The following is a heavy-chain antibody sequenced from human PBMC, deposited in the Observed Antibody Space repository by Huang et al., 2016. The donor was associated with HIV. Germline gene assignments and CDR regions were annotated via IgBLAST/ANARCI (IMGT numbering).Heavy chain of an antibody. CDR2: IIPLFGTA. V-gene: IGHV1-69*13. CDR1: GGTFSSYA. Sequence: QVQLVQSGAEVKKPGSSVKVSCKASGGTFSSYAISWVRQAPGQGREWMGGIIPLFGTANYAQKFQGRVTITADESTSTAYMELSSLRSEDTAVYYCARARGYYDSSVSYYFDYWGQGTLVTVSS. D-gene: IGHD3-22*01. J-gene: IGHJ4*02. CDR3: ARARGYYDSSVSYYFDY.